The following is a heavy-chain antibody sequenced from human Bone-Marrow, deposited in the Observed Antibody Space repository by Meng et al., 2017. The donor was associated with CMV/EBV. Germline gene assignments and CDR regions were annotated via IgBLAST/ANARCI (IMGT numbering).Heavy chain of an antibody. CDR3: AREPLRSVRVYFDL. CDR1: GFTLNDYS. V-gene: IGHV3-69-1*02. Sequence: GESLKISCVASGFTLNDYSINWVRQAPGRGLEWVSSISTSNYKYYGDSVKGRFTISRDNAQETLFLQMNDLGVEDAAIYSCAREPLRSVRVYFDLWGQGTLVTVSS. CDR2: ISTSNYK. J-gene: IGHJ4*02. D-gene: IGHD3-10*01.